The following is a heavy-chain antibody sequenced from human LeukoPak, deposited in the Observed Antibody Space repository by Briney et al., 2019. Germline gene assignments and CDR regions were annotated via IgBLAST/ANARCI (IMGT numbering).Heavy chain of an antibody. CDR1: GFTFSSYA. CDR3: GRGGGAGVSFKGDY. Sequence: GGSLRLSCAASGFTFSSYALHWVRQAPGKGLEYVSAISGNGDSTYYVKSVQGRFTISRDNSKNTLYLQMGSLRVEDMAVYYGGRGGGAGVSFKGDYWCQGTLVAVSS. J-gene: IGHJ4*02. CDR2: ISGNGDST. D-gene: IGHD6-13*01. V-gene: IGHV3-64*01.